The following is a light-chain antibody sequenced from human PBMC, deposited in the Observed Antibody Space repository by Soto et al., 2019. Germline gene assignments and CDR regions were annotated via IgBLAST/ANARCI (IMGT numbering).Light chain of an antibody. CDR3: QQYGSSIT. CDR1: QSVSSSY. J-gene: IGKJ5*01. Sequence: IVLTQSPGILSLSPGERATLSCRASQSVSSSYLAWYQQKPGQAPRLLIYGASSRATGIPDRFSGSGCGTDFTLTISRLEPEDFAVYYCQQYGSSITFGQGTRLEIK. V-gene: IGKV3-20*01. CDR2: GAS.